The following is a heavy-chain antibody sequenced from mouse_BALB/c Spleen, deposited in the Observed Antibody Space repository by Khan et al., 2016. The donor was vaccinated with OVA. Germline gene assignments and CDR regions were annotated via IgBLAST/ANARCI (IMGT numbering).Heavy chain of an antibody. CDR1: GYTFTDYG. Sequence: VQLVESGPELKKPGETVKISCKASGYTFTDYGMNWVKQAPGKGLKWMGWINPNTGESTFAEDFKGRFAFSLETSARTAYLQINNLKNEDTAIYCCARDDYCGSAYRNLDHYALDYWGQGASVTVSS. CDR2: INPNTGES. D-gene: IGHD1-1*01. J-gene: IGHJ4*01. V-gene: IGHV9-3*02. CDR3: ARDDYCGSAYRNLDHYALDY.